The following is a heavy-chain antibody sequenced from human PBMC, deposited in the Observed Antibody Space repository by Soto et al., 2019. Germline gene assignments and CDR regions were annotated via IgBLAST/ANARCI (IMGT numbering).Heavy chain of an antibody. Sequence: QMQLVQSGAEVKKPGSSVKVSCKAFGGTFNTYTIDWVRQAPGQGLEWMGGIIPIFGTTNYAQKFQDRLTISADKSPRTAYMDLSSLKYEDTAIYFCAIEQDLVEALGTSWFDPWGQGTLATVSS. CDR3: AIEQDLVEALGTSWFDP. CDR2: IIPIFGTT. J-gene: IGHJ5*02. CDR1: GGTFNTYT. D-gene: IGHD2-15*01. V-gene: IGHV1-69*06.